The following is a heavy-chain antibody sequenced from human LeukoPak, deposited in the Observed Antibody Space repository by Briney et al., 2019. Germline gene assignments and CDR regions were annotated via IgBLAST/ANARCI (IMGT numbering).Heavy chain of an antibody. CDR3: ARHALSLNWFDP. Sequence: KPSETLSLTCAVYGGSFSGYYWSWIRQPPGKGLGWIGEINHSGSTNYNPSLKSRVTISVDTSKNQFSLKLSSVTAADTAVYYCARHALSLNWFDPWGQGTLVTVSS. CDR2: INHSGST. J-gene: IGHJ5*02. V-gene: IGHV4-34*01. CDR1: GGSFSGYY. D-gene: IGHD2-2*01.